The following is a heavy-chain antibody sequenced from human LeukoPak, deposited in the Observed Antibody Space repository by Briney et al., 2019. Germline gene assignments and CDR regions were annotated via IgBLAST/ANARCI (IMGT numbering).Heavy chain of an antibody. Sequence: SETLSLTCSVSGGSITVYYLNWIRQPPGKGLEWIGSISYSGSTNYNPSLKSRVTISIDTSKNRFSLKVSSVIAADTAMYYCARGGSRSYTSSTLDYWGQGTLVTVSS. CDR1: GGSITVYY. V-gene: IGHV4-59*12. CDR2: ISYSGST. J-gene: IGHJ4*02. CDR3: ARGGSRSYTSSTLDY. D-gene: IGHD6-6*01.